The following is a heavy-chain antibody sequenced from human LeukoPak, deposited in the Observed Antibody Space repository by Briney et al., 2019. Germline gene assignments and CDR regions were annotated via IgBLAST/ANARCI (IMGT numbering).Heavy chain of an antibody. D-gene: IGHD1-26*01. J-gene: IGHJ4*02. V-gene: IGHV3-23*01. CDR1: GFTFSSYA. Sequence: GGSLRLSCAASGFTFSSYAMSWVRQAPGKGLEWVSAISGSGGSTYYADSVKGRFTISRDNSKNTLYLQMNSLRAEDTAVYYCAKDLKWELTSFANYWGQGTLVTVSS. CDR2: ISGSGGST. CDR3: AKDLKWELTSFANY.